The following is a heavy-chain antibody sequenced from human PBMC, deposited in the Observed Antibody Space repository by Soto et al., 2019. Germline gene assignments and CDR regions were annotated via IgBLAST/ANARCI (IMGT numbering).Heavy chain of an antibody. V-gene: IGHV1-8*01. Sequence: GASVKATCKAPRYTFTSYDINWVRQANGQGLEWMGWMNPNSGNTGYAQKFQGRVTMTRNTSISTAYMELSSLRSEDTAVYYCARIVVVAAFDWFDPWGQGTLVTVSS. CDR2: MNPNSGNT. J-gene: IGHJ5*02. CDR1: RYTFTSYD. D-gene: IGHD2-15*01. CDR3: ARIVVVAAFDWFDP.